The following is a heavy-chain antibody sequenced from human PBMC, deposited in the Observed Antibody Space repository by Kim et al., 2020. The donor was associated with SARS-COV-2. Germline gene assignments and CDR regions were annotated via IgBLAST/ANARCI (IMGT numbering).Heavy chain of an antibody. Sequence: GGSMRLSCAASGFTFSSYSMNWVRQAPGKGLEWVSSISSSRTYIYYADSVKGRFTISRDNAKNSLYLQMNSLRAEDTAVYYCARWLGPSSGWKREYFYYGVDVWGQGTTVTVSS. CDR3: ARWLGPSSGWKREYFYYGVDV. CDR2: ISSSRTYI. V-gene: IGHV3-21*01. D-gene: IGHD6-19*01. CDR1: GFTFSSYS. J-gene: IGHJ6*02.